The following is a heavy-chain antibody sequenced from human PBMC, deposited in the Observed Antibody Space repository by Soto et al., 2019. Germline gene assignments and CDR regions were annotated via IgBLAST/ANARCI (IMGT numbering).Heavy chain of an antibody. V-gene: IGHV1-3*01. J-gene: IGHJ4*02. CDR3: ARDEGYSGYEDHDYYFDY. CDR1: GYTFTSYA. D-gene: IGHD5-12*01. CDR2: INAGNGNT. Sequence: ASVKVSCKASGYTFTSYAMHWVRQAPGQRLEWMGWINAGNGNTKYSQKFQGRVTITRDTSASTAYMELSSLRSEDTAVYYCARDEGYSGYEDHDYYFDYWGQGTLVTVSS.